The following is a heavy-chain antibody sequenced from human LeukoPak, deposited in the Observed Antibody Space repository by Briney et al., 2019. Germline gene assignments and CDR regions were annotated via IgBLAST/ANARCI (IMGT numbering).Heavy chain of an antibody. CDR2: IRYDGSNR. V-gene: IGHV3-30*02. CDR1: GFTFSNYG. J-gene: IGHJ4*02. Sequence: GGSLRLSCAASGFTFSNYGMHWVRQAPGKGLEWVAFIRYDGSNRYYADSVKGRFTISRDNSENTLDLQMNSLRAEDTAVYYCARDRRGSSWYYFDYWGQGTLVTVST. CDR3: ARDRRGSSWYYFDY. D-gene: IGHD6-13*01.